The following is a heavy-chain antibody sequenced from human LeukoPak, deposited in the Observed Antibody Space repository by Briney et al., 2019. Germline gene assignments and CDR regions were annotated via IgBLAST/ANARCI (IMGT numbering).Heavy chain of an antibody. V-gene: IGHV4-30-2*01. J-gene: IGHJ4*02. CDR2: IYHSGST. CDR3: ASLYYYGSGTEHEAFDY. D-gene: IGHD3-10*01. Sequence: PSQTLSLTCAVSGGSISSGGYSWSWIRQPPGKGLEWIGYIYHSGSTYYNPSLKSRVTISVDRSKNQFSLKLSSVTAADTAVYYCASLYYYGSGTEHEAFDYWGQGTLVTVSS. CDR1: GGSISSGGYS.